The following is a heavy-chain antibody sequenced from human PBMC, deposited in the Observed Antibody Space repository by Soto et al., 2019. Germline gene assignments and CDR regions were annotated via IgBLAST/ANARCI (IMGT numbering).Heavy chain of an antibody. CDR3: ARDLDEQLVLYYFDY. D-gene: IGHD6-6*01. CDR2: IWYDGSNK. J-gene: IGHJ4*02. V-gene: IGHV3-33*01. CDR1: GFTFSSYG. Sequence: GGSLRLSCAASGFTFSSYGMHWVRQAPGKGLEWVAVIWYDGSNKYYADSVKGRFTISRDNSKNTLYLQMNSLRAEDTAVYYCARDLDEQLVLYYFDYWGQGTLVTVSS.